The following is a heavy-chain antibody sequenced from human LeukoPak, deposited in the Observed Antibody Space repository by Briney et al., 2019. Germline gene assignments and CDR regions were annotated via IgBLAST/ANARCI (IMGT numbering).Heavy chain of an antibody. D-gene: IGHD4-17*01. CDR2: IYYSGST. J-gene: IGHJ6*03. V-gene: IGHV4-59*01. CDR3: ARLGTVTTGPLGYYMDV. CDR1: GGSISSYY. Sequence: SETLSLTCTVSGGSISSYYWSWIRQPPGKGLEWIGYIYYSGSTNYNPSLKSRVTISVDTSKNQFSLKLSSVTAADTAVYYCARLGTVTTGPLGYYMDVWGKGTTVTISS.